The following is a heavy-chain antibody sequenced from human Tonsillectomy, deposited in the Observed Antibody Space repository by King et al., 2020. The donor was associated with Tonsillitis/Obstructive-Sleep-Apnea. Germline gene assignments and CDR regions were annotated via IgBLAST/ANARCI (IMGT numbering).Heavy chain of an antibody. D-gene: IGHD3-9*01. V-gene: IGHV1-69*10. Sequence: QLVQSGAEVKKPGSSVKVSCKASGGTFSSYAISWVRQAPGQGLEWMGGIIPILGIANYAQKFQGRVTITADKSTSTAYMELSSLRSEDTAVYYCARERYDILTGYYYYYGMDVWGQGTTLTVSS. J-gene: IGHJ6*02. CDR3: ARERYDILTGYYYYYGMDV. CDR1: GGTFSSYA. CDR2: IIPILGIA.